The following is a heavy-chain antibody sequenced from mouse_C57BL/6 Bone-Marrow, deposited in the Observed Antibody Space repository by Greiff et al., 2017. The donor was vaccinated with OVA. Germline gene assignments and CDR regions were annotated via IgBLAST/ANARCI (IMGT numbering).Heavy chain of an antibody. V-gene: IGHV1-85*01. CDR3: ARSHYWYFDV. CDR1: GYTFTSYD. Sequence: QVQLKESGPELVKPGASVKLSCKASGYTFTSYDINWVKQRPGGLEWIGWIYPRDGSTKYNEKFKGKATLTVDTSSSTAYMELHSLTSEDSAVYFCARSHYWYFDVWGTGTTVTVSS. CDR2: IYPRDGST. J-gene: IGHJ1*03.